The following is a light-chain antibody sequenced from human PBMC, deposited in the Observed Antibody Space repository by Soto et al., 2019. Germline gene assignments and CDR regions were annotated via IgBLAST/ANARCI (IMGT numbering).Light chain of an antibody. J-gene: IGKJ2*01. CDR3: QQYCSSYT. Sequence: EIVLTQSPGTLSLSPGARATLSCRASQSVSSYLAWYQQKPGQAPRLLIYDASIRATGIPDRFSGSGSGTDFTLTISRLEPEEFAVYYCQQYCSSYTFGQGTKLESK. CDR1: QSVSSY. CDR2: DAS. V-gene: IGKV3-20*01.